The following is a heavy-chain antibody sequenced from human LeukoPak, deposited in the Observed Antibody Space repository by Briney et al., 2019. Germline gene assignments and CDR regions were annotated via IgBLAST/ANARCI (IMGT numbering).Heavy chain of an antibody. CDR3: ARRRYYDGSGYLE. CDR1: GGSVSSSSYY. J-gene: IGHJ1*01. D-gene: IGHD3-22*01. CDR2: IYYSGRT. V-gene: IGHV4-39*01. Sequence: SETLSLTCTVSGGSVSSSSYYWAWIRQPPGKGLEWIGTIYYSGRTYYSPSLNSRVTMSVDTSSNQFSLNLRSVTAADTAVYYCARRRYYDGSGYLEWGQGTLLSVSS.